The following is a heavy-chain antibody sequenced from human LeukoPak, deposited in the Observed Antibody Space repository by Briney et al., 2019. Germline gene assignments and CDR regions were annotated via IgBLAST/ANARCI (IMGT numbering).Heavy chain of an antibody. D-gene: IGHD3-22*01. V-gene: IGHV4-30-2*01. CDR1: GASVSSIGYS. CDR2: IYQSGSA. J-gene: IGHJ3*02. Sequence: SETLSLTCGVSGASVSSIGYSWSWIRQPPGRGLEWIGYIYQSGSASYNPSLQSRVTISIDKSKNQFSLNLNSVTAADTAVYYCARNSYYDNSGEGAFDIWVKGQWSPSLQ. CDR3: ARNSYYDNSGEGAFDI.